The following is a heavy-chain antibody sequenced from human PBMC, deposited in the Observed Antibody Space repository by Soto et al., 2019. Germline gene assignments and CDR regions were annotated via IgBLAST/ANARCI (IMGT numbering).Heavy chain of an antibody. CDR2: IYWDDDK. CDR3: AHRRSTIVRGVIKRLRTNDAFDI. D-gene: IGHD3-10*01. CDR1: GFSLSTSGVG. Sequence: QITLKESGPTLVKPTQTLTLTCTFSGFSLSTSGVGVGWIRQPPGQALEWLALIYWDDDKRYSPSLKSRLTITKDTSKTQVVLTMTNMDPVDTATYSCAHRRSTIVRGVIKRLRTNDAFDIWGQGTMVTVSS. J-gene: IGHJ3*02. V-gene: IGHV2-5*02.